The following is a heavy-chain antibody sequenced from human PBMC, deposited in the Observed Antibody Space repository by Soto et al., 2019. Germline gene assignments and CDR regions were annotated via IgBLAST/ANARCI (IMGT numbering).Heavy chain of an antibody. J-gene: IGHJ4*02. D-gene: IGHD6-19*01. CDR3: ARSNGWYSLAH. CDR2: ISHSGIT. Sequence: QVQLQESGPGLVKPSETLSLTCAVSGVSIYSSGWWSWVRQPPGKGLEWIGEISHSGITTYNPSLKSRLTISLDNSENQFSLKLSSVTAADTAVYYCARSNGWYSLAHWGQGSLVSVSS. CDR1: GVSIYSSGW. V-gene: IGHV4-4*02.